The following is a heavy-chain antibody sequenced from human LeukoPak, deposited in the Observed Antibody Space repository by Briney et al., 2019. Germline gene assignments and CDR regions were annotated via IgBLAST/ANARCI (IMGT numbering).Heavy chain of an antibody. CDR3: AAWFGESVP. Sequence: PGGSLRLSCAASGFTVTSTWMSWLRQTPEKGLEWVAHMNEDGSGRFYVDSAKGRFTISRDDTQNSVYLQVNSLRVEDTAVYYCAAWFGESVPWGQGTLVTVSS. V-gene: IGHV3-7*01. CDR1: GFTVTSTW. CDR2: MNEDGSGR. J-gene: IGHJ5*02. D-gene: IGHD3-10*01.